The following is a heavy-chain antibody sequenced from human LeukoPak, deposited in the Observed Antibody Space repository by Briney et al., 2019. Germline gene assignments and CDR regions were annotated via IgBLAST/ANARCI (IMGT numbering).Heavy chain of an antibody. V-gene: IGHV4-34*01. CDR3: ARSCSSTSCYLSPIGDAFDI. J-gene: IGHJ3*02. CDR1: GGSFSGYY. Sequence: SETLSLTCAVYGGSFSGYYWSWIRQPPGKGLEWIGEINHSGSTNYNPSLKSRVTISVDTSKNQFSLKLSSVTAADTAVYYCARSCSSTSCYLSPIGDAFDIWGQGTMVTVPS. D-gene: IGHD2-2*01. CDR2: INHSGST.